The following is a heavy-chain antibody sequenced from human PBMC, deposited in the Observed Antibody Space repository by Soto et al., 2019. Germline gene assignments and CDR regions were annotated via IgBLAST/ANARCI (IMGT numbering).Heavy chain of an antibody. J-gene: IGHJ6*02. CDR1: GFTFSSYG. Sequence: GGSLRLSCAASGFTFSSYGMHWVRQAPGKGPEWVAIISYDGSSKYFADSGKGRFTISRDNSKNTLYLQMNSLRAEDTAVYYCAKEGMVSYYYYGMDVWGQGTKVTVS. D-gene: IGHD3-10*01. CDR2: ISYDGSSK. CDR3: AKEGMVSYYYYGMDV. V-gene: IGHV3-30*18.